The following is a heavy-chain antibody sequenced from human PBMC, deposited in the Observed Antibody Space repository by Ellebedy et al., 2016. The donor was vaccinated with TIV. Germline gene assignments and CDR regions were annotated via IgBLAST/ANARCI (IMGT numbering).Heavy chain of an antibody. J-gene: IGHJ6*02. D-gene: IGHD6-19*01. CDR2: INPTGGST. CDR3: ASRSRSGLVAVGNDYYAMDV. Sequence: ASVKVSCXASGYTFSTYYMHWVRQAPGQGLEWMGIINPTGGSTSYAQKFQGRVTMTKDTSTCTVYMELSSLRSEDTAVYFCASRSRSGLVAVGNDYYAMDVWGQGTTVTVSS. V-gene: IGHV1-46*01. CDR1: GYTFSTYY.